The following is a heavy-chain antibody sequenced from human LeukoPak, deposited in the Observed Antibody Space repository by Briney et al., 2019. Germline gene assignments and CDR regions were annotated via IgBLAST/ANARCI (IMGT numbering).Heavy chain of an antibody. CDR2: ISWNSGSI. V-gene: IGHV3-9*01. Sequence: GRSLRLSCAASGFTFDDYAMHWVRQAPGKGLEWVSGISWNSGSIGYADSVKGRFTISRDNAKNSLYLQMNSLRAEDTAVYYCARDFGARFLEWLPLDYWGQGTLVTVSS. CDR1: GFTFDDYA. J-gene: IGHJ4*02. CDR3: ARDFGARFLEWLPLDY. D-gene: IGHD3-3*01.